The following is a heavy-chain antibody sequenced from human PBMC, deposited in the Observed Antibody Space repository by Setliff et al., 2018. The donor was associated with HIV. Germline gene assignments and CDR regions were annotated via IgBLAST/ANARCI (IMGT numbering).Heavy chain of an antibody. Sequence: PGGSLRLSCAASRFTLSSYWMSWVRQAPGKGLEWVANIKEDGSEKYYVDSVQGRFTISRDNSKNSLYLQMNSLRVEDTAVYYCARDYLYYNLYNGSPVYGMDVWGQGTTVTVSS. CDR1: RFTLSSYW. V-gene: IGHV3-7*01. D-gene: IGHD3-3*01. CDR2: IKEDGSEK. J-gene: IGHJ6*02. CDR3: ARDYLYYNLYNGSPVYGMDV.